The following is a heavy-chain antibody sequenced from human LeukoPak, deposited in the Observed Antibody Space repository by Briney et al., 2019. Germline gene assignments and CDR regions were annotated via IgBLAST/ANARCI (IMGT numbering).Heavy chain of an antibody. J-gene: IGHJ2*01. CDR3: ASLIRNSGYSYGSDWYFDL. CDR2: IIPIFGTA. D-gene: IGHD5-18*01. V-gene: IGHV1-69*13. Sequence: SVNVSCKASGGTFSSYAISWVRQAPGQGLEWMGGIIPIFGTANYAQKFQGRVTITADESTSTAYMELSSLRSEDTAVYYCASLIRNSGYSYGSDWYFDLWGRGTLVTVSS. CDR1: GGTFSSYA.